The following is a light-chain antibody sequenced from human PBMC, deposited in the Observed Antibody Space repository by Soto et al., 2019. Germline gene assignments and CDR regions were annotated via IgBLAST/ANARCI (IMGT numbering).Light chain of an antibody. V-gene: IGKV1-6*01. CDR1: QDIRTE. J-gene: IGKJ1*01. CDR2: GAS. Sequence: ALQLTQSPSSLSASVGDRVTITCRASQDIRTELGWYQQKPGKVPNLLIYGASTLQTGVPSRFSGSGSGTDFTLTISSLQPEDFATYYCLQDYDYPRTFGQGTKVEV. CDR3: LQDYDYPRT.